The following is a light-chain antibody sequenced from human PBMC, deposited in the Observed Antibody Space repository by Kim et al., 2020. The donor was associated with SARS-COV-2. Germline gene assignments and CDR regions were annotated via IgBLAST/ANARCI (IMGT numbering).Light chain of an antibody. Sequence: GQRVTIPCSGSDSNIGRRSVNWYQQVPGTAPKLLTYNDDHRPSGVPDRFSGSKSGTSASLAISGLQSEDEADYYCSSWDDSLRGQVFGTGTKVTVL. J-gene: IGLJ1*01. CDR2: NDD. V-gene: IGLV1-44*01. CDR1: DSNIGRRS. CDR3: SSWDDSLRGQV.